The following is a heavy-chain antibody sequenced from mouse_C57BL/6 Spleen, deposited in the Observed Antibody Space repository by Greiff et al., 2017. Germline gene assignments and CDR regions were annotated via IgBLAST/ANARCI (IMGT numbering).Heavy chain of an antibody. D-gene: IGHD3-2*02. J-gene: IGHJ4*01. V-gene: IGHV1-76*01. CDR2: IYPGSGNT. CDR1: GYTFTDYY. CDR3: ARELRLRAMDY. Sequence: QVQLQQSGAELVRPGASVQLSCKASGYTFTDYYINWVKQRPGPGLEWIARIYPGSGNTYYNEKFKGKATLTAEKSSSTAYMQLSSLTSEDSAVYFCARELRLRAMDYWGQGTSVTVSS.